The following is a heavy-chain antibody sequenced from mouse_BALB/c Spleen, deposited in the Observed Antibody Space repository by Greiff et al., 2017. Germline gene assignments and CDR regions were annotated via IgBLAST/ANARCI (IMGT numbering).Heavy chain of an antibody. CDR3: TRGPYYFDY. CDR1: GYTFTSYY. Sequence: QVQLQQSGAELVKPGASVKLSCKASGYTFTSYYMYWVKQRPGQGLEWIGEINPSNGGTNFNEKFKSKATLTVDKSSSTAYMQLSSLTSEDSAVYYTTRGPYYFDYWGQGTTLTVSS. CDR2: INPSNGGT. V-gene: IGHV1S81*02. J-gene: IGHJ2*01.